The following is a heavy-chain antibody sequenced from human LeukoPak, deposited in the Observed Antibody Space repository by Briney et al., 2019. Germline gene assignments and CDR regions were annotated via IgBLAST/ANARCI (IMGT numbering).Heavy chain of an antibody. CDR3: ARGPPYYDFWSGYYDY. J-gene: IGHJ4*02. V-gene: IGHV3-30-3*01. Sequence: GGSLRLSCAASGFTFSNFVMSWVRQAPGKGLEWVAVISYDGGTEYYADSVKGRFTISRDNSKNTLYVQMNSLRAEDTAVYYCARGPPYYDFWSGYYDYWGQGTLVTVSS. CDR1: GFTFSNFV. D-gene: IGHD3-3*01. CDR2: ISYDGGTE.